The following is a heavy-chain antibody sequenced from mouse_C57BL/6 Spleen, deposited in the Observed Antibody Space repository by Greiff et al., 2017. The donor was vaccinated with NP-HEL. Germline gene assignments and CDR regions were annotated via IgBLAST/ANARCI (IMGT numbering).Heavy chain of an antibody. CDR1: GYTFTSYW. Sequence: QVQLQQPGAELVKPGASVKLSCKASGYTFTSYWMHWVKQRPGQGLEWIGMIHPNSGSTNYNEKFKSKATLTVDKSSSTAYMQLSSLTSEDSAVYYCARAGGYTHYFDYWGQGTTRTVSS. V-gene: IGHV1-64*01. CDR2: IHPNSGST. J-gene: IGHJ2*01. CDR3: ARAGGYTHYFDY. D-gene: IGHD2-2*01.